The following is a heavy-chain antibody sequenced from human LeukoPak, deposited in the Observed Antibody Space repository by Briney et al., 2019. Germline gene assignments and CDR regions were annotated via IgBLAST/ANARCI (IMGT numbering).Heavy chain of an antibody. J-gene: IGHJ4*02. CDR2: IGTSGSYV. CDR1: GFTFSSYG. CDR3: ARKNGLDY. V-gene: IGHV3-21*01. Sequence: KSGGSLRLSCAASGFTFSSYGMNWVRQAPGKGLEWVSSIGTSGSYVYYTDSVKGRFTISRDNAKNSLYLQMNSLRAEDTAVYYCARKNGLDYWGQGTLVTVSS.